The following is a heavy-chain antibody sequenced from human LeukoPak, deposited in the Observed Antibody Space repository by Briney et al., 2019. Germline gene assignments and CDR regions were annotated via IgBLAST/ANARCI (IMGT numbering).Heavy chain of an antibody. J-gene: IGHJ3*02. V-gene: IGHV3-53*01. Sequence: GGSLRLSCAASGFTVSSNYMSWVRQAPGKGLEWVSSIYSGGSTYYADSVKGRLTISRDNSKNTVYLQMNSLRAEDTAVYFCARVRLDRSERNLDAFENWGQGTMVTVSS. CDR1: GFTVSSNY. CDR3: ARVRLDRSERNLDAFEN. CDR2: IYSGGST. D-gene: IGHD1-14*01.